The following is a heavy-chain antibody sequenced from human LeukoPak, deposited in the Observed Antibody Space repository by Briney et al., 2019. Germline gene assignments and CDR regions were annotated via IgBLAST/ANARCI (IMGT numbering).Heavy chain of an antibody. CDR2: INPSGGST. Sequence: GASVKVSCKASGYTFTSYYMHWVRQAPGQGPEWMGIINPSGGSTSYAQKFQGRVTMTRDTSTSTVYMELSSLRSEDTAVYYCARDRFTMVRGATPLYYWGQGTLVTVSS. CDR1: GYTFTSYY. V-gene: IGHV1-46*01. CDR3: ARDRFTMVRGATPLYY. J-gene: IGHJ4*02. D-gene: IGHD3-10*01.